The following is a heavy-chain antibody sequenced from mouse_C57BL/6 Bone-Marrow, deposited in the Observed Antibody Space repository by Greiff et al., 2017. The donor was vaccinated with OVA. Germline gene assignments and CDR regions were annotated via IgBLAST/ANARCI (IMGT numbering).Heavy chain of an antibody. CDR2: ISSGGSYT. J-gene: IGHJ4*01. CDR3: ARQRVRVMDY. D-gene: IGHD2-2*01. V-gene: IGHV5-6*01. CDR1: GFTFSSYG. Sequence: EVKLVESGGDLVKPGGSLKLSRAASGFTFSSYGMSWVRQTPDKRLEWVATISSGGSYTYYPDSVKGRFTISRDNAKNTLYLQMSSLKSEDTAMYYCARQRVRVMDYWGQGTSVTVSS.